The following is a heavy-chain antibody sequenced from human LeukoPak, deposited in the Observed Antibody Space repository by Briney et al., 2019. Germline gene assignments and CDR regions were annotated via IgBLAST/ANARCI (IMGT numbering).Heavy chain of an antibody. D-gene: IGHD6-19*01. J-gene: IGHJ4*02. Sequence: GGSLRLSCAASGFTFSNNAMSWVRQGPGKGLEWFSVVSVTGGTTYYADSVKGRFTISRDNSKNTLYLQMNSLTAEDTAVYYCARHYGRGWRHFDYWGQGTLVTVSS. CDR1: GFTFSNNA. CDR2: VSVTGGTT. CDR3: ARHYGRGWRHFDY. V-gene: IGHV3-23*01.